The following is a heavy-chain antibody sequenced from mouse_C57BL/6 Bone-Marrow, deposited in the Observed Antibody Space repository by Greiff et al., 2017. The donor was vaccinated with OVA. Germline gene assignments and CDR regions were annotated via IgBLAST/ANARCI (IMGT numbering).Heavy chain of an antibody. CDR2: LDPENGDT. J-gene: IGHJ3*01. CDR3: TTQGFITTVVE. CDR1: GFNIKDDY. D-gene: IGHD1-1*01. V-gene: IGHV14-4*01. Sequence: VQLQQSGAELVRPGASVKLSCTASGFNIKDDYMHWVKQRPEQGLEWIGWLDPENGDTEYASKFQGKATITADPSSNTAYLQLSSLTSEDTAVYYCTTQGFITTVVEWGQGTLVTVSA.